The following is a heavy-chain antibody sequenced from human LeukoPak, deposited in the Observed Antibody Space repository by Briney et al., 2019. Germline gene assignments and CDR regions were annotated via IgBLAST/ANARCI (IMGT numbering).Heavy chain of an antibody. D-gene: IGHD3-22*01. J-gene: IGHJ1*01. CDR3: ARVRYYDSSGYYYGYFQH. Sequence: SGPVLAKPTETLTLTCTVSGFSLSNARMGVSWIRQPPGKGLEWIGYIYYSGSTNYNPSLKSRVTISVDTSKNQFPLKLSSVTAADTAVYYCARVRYYDSSGYYYGYFQHWGQGTLVTVSS. V-gene: IGHV4-61*01. CDR1: GFSLSNARMG. CDR2: IYYSGST.